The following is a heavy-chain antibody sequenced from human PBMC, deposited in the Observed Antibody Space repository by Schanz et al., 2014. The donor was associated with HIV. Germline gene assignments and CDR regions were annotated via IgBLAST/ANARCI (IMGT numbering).Heavy chain of an antibody. Sequence: QVQLVQSGAEVQKPGASVKVSCKASGYSFTSYDINWVRQATGQGLEWMGWVNPKSGNTGYAQKFQGRVTMTRNTFISTAYMELSSLGSEDTAMYYCASDPYYYDYWSGYPRGYYYYGLDVWGQGTTVTVSS. CDR3: ASDPYYYDYWSGYPRGYYYYGLDV. CDR2: VNPKSGNT. CDR1: GYSFTSYD. V-gene: IGHV1-8*02. D-gene: IGHD3-3*01. J-gene: IGHJ6*02.